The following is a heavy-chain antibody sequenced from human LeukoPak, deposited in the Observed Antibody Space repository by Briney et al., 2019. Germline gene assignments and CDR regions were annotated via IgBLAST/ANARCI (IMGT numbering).Heavy chain of an antibody. Sequence: ASVKVSCKASGYTFTGSYMHWVRQAPGQGLEWMGWINPNSGNTDYAQEFQGRVTMTRDPSTTTAYMELSRLTSDDTAVYYCARGLNYYDSSFYDWGRGTRVTVSS. CDR3: ARGLNYYDSSFYD. CDR2: INPNSGNT. CDR1: GYTFTGSY. D-gene: IGHD3-22*01. J-gene: IGHJ4*02. V-gene: IGHV1-2*02.